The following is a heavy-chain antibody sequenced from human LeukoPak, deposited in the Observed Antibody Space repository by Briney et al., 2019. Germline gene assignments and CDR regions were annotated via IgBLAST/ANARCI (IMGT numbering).Heavy chain of an antibody. Sequence: PSETLSLTCTVSGGSISSGSYYWSWIRQPAGKGLEWIGRIYTSGSTNYNPSLKSRVTISVDTSKNQFSLKLSSVTAADTAVYYCARVPYGSGIFDYWGQGTLVTVSS. D-gene: IGHD3-10*01. CDR3: ARVPYGSGIFDY. CDR2: IYTSGST. V-gene: IGHV4-61*02. CDR1: GGSISSGSYY. J-gene: IGHJ4*02.